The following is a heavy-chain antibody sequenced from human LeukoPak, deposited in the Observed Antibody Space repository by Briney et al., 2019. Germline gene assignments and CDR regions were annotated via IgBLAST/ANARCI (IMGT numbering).Heavy chain of an antibody. CDR3: TSRSGHYYYYYMDV. D-gene: IGHD6-19*01. CDR2: IRSKANSYAT. V-gene: IGHV3-73*01. J-gene: IGHJ6*03. CDR1: GFTFSGSA. Sequence: GASVKVSCKASGFTFSGSAMHWVRQASGKGLEWVGRIRSKANSYATAYAASVKGRFTISRDDSKNTAYLQMNSLKTEDTAVYYCTSRSGHYYYYYMDVWGKGTTVTVSS.